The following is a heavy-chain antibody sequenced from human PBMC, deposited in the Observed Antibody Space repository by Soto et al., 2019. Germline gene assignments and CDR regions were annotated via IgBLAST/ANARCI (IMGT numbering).Heavy chain of an antibody. J-gene: IGHJ6*02. CDR3: AKTSRVGYCSGGSCYRGGMDV. V-gene: IGHV3-23*01. CDR2: ISGSGGST. Sequence: AGGSLRVSCAASGFTFISYAMSWVRQAPGKGLAWVSAISGSGGSTYYADSVKGRFTISRDNSKNTLYLQMNSLRAEDTAVYYCAKTSRVGYCSGGSCYRGGMDVWGQGTTVT. D-gene: IGHD2-15*01. CDR1: GFTFISYA.